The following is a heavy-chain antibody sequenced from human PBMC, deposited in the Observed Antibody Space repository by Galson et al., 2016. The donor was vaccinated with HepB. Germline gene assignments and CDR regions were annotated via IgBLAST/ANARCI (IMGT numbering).Heavy chain of an antibody. CDR1: GGSITRSNYY. CDR2: IYYSGAT. V-gene: IGHV4-39*01. J-gene: IGHJ4*02. Sequence: ETLSLTCTVSGGSITRSNYYWGWIRQPPGKGLEWIGSIYYSGATYYNPSPKSRVTIFVDTSKNQFSLKLSSVTAADTAVYYCARPRIAAAGTIDYWGQGTLVTVSS. CDR3: ARPRIAAAGTIDY. D-gene: IGHD6-13*01.